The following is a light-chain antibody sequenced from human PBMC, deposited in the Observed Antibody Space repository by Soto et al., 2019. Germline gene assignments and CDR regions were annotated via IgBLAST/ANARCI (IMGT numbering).Light chain of an antibody. CDR1: SSDVGSYNL. Sequence: QSALTQPASVSGSPGQSITISCTGTSSDVGSYNLVSWYQQHPGIAPKLMIYEVSKRPSGVSNRFSGSKSGNTASLTISGLQAEDEADYYCCTYAGSRRVFGTGTKVTVL. J-gene: IGLJ1*01. CDR2: EVS. CDR3: CTYAGSRRV. V-gene: IGLV2-23*02.